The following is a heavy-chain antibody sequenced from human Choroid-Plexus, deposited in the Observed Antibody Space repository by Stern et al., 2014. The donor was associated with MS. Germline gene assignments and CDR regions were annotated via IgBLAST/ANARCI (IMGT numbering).Heavy chain of an antibody. V-gene: IGHV1-2*02. Sequence: QMQLVQSGAEVKKPGASVKVSCKTSGYIFTGYYIHWVRQAPGQGLEWMAWINPNTGGTKYAQKFQGRVTMSRDTSISTAYVELSSLTSDDTAVYYCARDQRGITIFGVVTDYYYLGMDVWGLGTTVTVSS. CDR3: ARDQRGITIFGVVTDYYYLGMDV. J-gene: IGHJ6*02. D-gene: IGHD3-3*01. CDR2: INPNTGGT. CDR1: GYIFTGYY.